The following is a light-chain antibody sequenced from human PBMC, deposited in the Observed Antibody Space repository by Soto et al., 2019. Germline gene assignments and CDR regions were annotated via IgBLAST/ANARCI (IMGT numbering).Light chain of an antibody. Sequence: SYELTQPPSVSVSPGQTASITCSGDKLGDKYACWYQQKPGQSPVLVIYKDTKRPSGIPERLSGSNSGNTATLTISGTQAMDESDYYCQAWDSSTAVFGGGTKVTVL. CDR1: KLGDKY. V-gene: IGLV3-1*01. J-gene: IGLJ2*01. CDR3: QAWDSSTAV. CDR2: KDT.